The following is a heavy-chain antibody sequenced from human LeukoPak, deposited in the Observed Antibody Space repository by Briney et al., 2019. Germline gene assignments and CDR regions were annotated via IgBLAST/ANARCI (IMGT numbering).Heavy chain of an antibody. CDR3: ARGIRAGYYYYYYMDV. D-gene: IGHD5-18*01. J-gene: IGHJ6*03. CDR1: GGSISSYY. V-gene: IGHV4-4*07. CDR2: IYTSGST. Sequence: SETLSLTCTVSGGSISSYYWSWIRQPAGKGLEWIGRIYTSGSTNYNPSLKSRVTMSVDTSKNQFSLKLSSVTAADTAVYYWARGIRAGYYYYYYMDVWGKGTTVTVSS.